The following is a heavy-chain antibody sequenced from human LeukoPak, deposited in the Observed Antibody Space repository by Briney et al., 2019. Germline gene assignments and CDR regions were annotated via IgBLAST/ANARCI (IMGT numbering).Heavy chain of an antibody. J-gene: IGHJ4*02. CDR2: IWYDGSNK. CDR1: GFTFSSYG. V-gene: IGHV3-33*01. Sequence: GGSLRLSCAASGFTFSSYGMHWVRQAPGEGLEWVAVIWYDGSNKYYADSVKGRFTISRDNSKNTLYLQMNSLRAEDTAVYYCARDLGSGYSSSWYLSSGLFDYWGQGTLVTVSS. CDR3: ARDLGSGYSSSWYLSSGLFDY. D-gene: IGHD6-13*01.